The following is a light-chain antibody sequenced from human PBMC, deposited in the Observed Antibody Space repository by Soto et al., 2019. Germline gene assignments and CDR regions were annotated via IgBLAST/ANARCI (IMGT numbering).Light chain of an antibody. J-gene: IGLJ3*02. Sequence: QSALTQPASVSGSPGQSITIXXXGXXSDVGGYNYVSWYQQHPAKAPKLMIYEVSNRPSGVSHRFSGSKSGNTASLTISGLQAEDEADYYCFSYTTSSTLVFGGGTKLTVL. V-gene: IGLV2-14*01. CDR1: XSDVGGYNY. CDR2: EVS. CDR3: FSYTTSSTLV.